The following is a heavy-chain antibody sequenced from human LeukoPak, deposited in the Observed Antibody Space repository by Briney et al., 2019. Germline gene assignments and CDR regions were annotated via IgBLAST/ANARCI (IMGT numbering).Heavy chain of an antibody. CDR3: ARAFATVVISGYFDY. CDR1: GYTFTGYY. J-gene: IGHJ4*02. Sequence: ASVKVSCKASGYTFTGYYMHWVRQAPGQGLEWMGWINPNSGGTNYARKFQGRVTMTRDTSISTAYMELSRLRSDDTAVYYCARAFATVVISGYFDYWGQGTLVTVSS. D-gene: IGHD4-23*01. V-gene: IGHV1-2*02. CDR2: INPNSGGT.